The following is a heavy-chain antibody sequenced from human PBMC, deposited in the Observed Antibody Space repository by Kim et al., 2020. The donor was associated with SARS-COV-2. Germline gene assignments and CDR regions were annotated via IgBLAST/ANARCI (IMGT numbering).Heavy chain of an antibody. CDR1: GFTFSSYW. Sequence: GGSLRLSCAASGFTFSSYWMSWVRQAPGKGLEWVANIKQDGSEKYYVDSVKGRFTISRDNAKNSLYLQMNSLRAEDTAVYYCARTTSCYKGGWCYYFDYWGQGDLGTVSS. J-gene: IGHJ4*02. D-gene: IGHD2-2*02. V-gene: IGHV3-7*01. CDR2: IKQDGSEK. CDR3: ARTTSCYKGGWCYYFDY.